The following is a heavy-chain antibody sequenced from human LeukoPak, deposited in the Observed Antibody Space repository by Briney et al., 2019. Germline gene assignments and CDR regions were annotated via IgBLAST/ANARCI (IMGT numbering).Heavy chain of an antibody. V-gene: IGHV4-34*01. D-gene: IGHD3-9*01. CDR1: GGSFSGYY. J-gene: IGHJ6*04. CDR2: INHSGST. CDR3: ARLKGSYDILTGYGGYGMDV. Sequence: SETLSLTCAVYGGSFSGYYWSWIRQPPGKGLEWIGEINHSGSTNYNPSLKSRVTISVDTSKNQLSLKLSSVTAADTAVYYCARLKGSYDILTGYGGYGMDVWGKGTTVTVSS.